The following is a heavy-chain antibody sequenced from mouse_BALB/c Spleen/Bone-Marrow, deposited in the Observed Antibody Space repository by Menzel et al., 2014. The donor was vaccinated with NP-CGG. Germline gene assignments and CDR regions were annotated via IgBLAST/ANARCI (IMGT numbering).Heavy chain of an antibody. J-gene: IGHJ2*01. CDR3: ARQTYYDYDGYFDY. Sequence: DVHLVESGGDLVKPGGSLKLSCAASGFTFSSYGMSWVRQTPDKRLEWVATISSGGSYTYYPDSVKGRFTISRDNAKNTLYLRMSSLKSEDTAMYYCARQTYYDYDGYFDYWGQGTTLTVSS. D-gene: IGHD2-4*01. CDR1: GFTFSSYG. CDR2: ISSGGSYT. V-gene: IGHV5-6*01.